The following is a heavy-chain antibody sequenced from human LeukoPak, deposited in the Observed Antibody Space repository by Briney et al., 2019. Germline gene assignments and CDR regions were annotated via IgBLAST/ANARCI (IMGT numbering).Heavy chain of an antibody. J-gene: IGHJ3*02. D-gene: IGHD7-27*01. CDR3: ARDPWGPGAFDI. V-gene: IGHV3-30-3*01. CDR1: GFTFSSYA. Sequence: GGSLRLSCAASGFTFSSYAMHWVRQAPGKGLEWVAVISYDGSNKYYADSVKGRFTISRDNSKNTLYLQMNSLRAEDTAVYYCARDPWGPGAFDIWGQGTMVTVSS. CDR2: ISYDGSNK.